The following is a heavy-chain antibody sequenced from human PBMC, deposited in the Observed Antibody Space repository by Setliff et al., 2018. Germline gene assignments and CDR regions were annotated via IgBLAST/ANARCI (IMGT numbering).Heavy chain of an antibody. Sequence: PGGSLRLSCAASGFTFSDAWMSWVRQAPGKGLEWIGEIYHSGSTNYNPSLKSRVTISVDKSKNQFSLKLSSVTAADTAVYYCARGGYYYIRSYFDYWGQGTLVTVPQ. V-gene: IGHV4-4*02. CDR2: IYHSGST. J-gene: IGHJ4*02. D-gene: IGHD3-22*01. CDR3: ARGGYYYIRSYFDY. CDR1: GFTFSDAW.